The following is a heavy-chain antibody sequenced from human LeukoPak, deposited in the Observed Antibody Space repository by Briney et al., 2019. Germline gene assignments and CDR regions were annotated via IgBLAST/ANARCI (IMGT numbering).Heavy chain of an antibody. CDR1: GFTFSSYG. V-gene: IGHV3-33*01. D-gene: IGHD2-21*02. Sequence: GGSLRLSCAASGFTFSSYGMHWVRQAPGKGLEWVAVIWYDGSNKYYADSVKGRFTISRDNSKNTLYLQMNSLRAEDTAVYYCARGEIDHGGYCCYFDYWGQGTLVTVSS. J-gene: IGHJ4*02. CDR2: IWYDGSNK. CDR3: ARGEIDHGGYCCYFDY.